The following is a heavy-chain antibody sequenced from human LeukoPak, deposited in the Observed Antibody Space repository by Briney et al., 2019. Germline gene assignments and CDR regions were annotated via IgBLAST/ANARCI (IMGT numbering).Heavy chain of an antibody. CDR2: ISWDAGDS. CDR3: ARDMWDGYNTYSFDS. Sequence: GGSLRHSCAASGFIFDEYTMHRVRQAPGKGLEWVALISWDAGDSYYADSVRGRFIISRDNSGNSLFLQMNSLGTEDTALYYCARDMWDGYNTYSFDSWGQGTLVIVSS. D-gene: IGHD5-24*01. J-gene: IGHJ4*02. V-gene: IGHV3-43*01. CDR1: GFIFDEYT.